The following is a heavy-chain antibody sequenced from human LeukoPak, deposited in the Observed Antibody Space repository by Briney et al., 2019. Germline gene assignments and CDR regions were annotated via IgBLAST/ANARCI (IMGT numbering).Heavy chain of an antibody. CDR1: GYTFTGYY. Sequence: ASVKVSCKASGYTFTGYYMHWVRQAPGQGLEWMGWISAYNGNTNYAQKLQGRVTMTTDTSTSTAYMELRSLRSDDTAVYYCARFYGERSPLAPWGQGTLVTVSS. D-gene: IGHD3-10*01. V-gene: IGHV1-18*04. CDR3: ARFYGERSPLAP. CDR2: ISAYNGNT. J-gene: IGHJ5*02.